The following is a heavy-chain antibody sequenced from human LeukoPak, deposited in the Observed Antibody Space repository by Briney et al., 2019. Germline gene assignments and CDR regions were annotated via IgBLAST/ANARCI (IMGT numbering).Heavy chain of an antibody. CDR3: ARALSVSMIRGIIIPYNFDH. CDR1: GYTFIGYH. V-gene: IGHV1-2*04. J-gene: IGHJ4*02. Sequence: GASVKVSCKVSGYTFIGYHIQWVRQAPGQGLEWMGWIDPSSGGTNYAQKFQGWVTMTRDTSINTAYMELSRLRSNDTAVYYCARALSVSMIRGIIIPYNFDHWGQGTLVTVSS. CDR2: IDPSSGGT. D-gene: IGHD3-10*01.